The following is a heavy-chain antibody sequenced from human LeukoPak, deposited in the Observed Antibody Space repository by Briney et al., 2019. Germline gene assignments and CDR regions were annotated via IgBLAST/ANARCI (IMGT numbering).Heavy chain of an antibody. D-gene: IGHD6-6*01. CDR3: ATYSSSGGFDY. CDR1: GGSISSGDYY. Sequence: PSETLSLTCTVSGGSISSGDYYWRWIRQPPGKGLEWIGYIYYSGSTYYNPSLKSRVTISVDTSKNQFSLKLSSVTAADTAVYYCATYSSSGGFDYWGQGTLVTVSS. CDR2: IYYSGST. V-gene: IGHV4-30-4*01. J-gene: IGHJ4*02.